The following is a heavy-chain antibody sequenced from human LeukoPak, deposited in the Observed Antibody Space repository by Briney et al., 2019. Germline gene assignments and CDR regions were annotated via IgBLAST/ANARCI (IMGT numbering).Heavy chain of an antibody. CDR3: AKDHCSSTSCYFGY. J-gene: IGHJ4*02. Sequence: GGSLRLSCAASGFTFSSYAMSWVRQAPGKGLEWVSAISGSGGSTYYADSVKGWFTISRDNSKNTRYLQMNSLRAEDTAVYYCAKDHCSSTSCYFGYWGQGTLVTVSS. D-gene: IGHD2-2*01. V-gene: IGHV3-23*01. CDR2: ISGSGGST. CDR1: GFTFSSYA.